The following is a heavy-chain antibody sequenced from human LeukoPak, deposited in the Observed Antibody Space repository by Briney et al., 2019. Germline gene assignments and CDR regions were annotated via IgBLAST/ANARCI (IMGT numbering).Heavy chain of an antibody. J-gene: IGHJ5*02. CDR2: IYTTGNT. CDR1: GGSISSGSYY. V-gene: IGHV4-61*02. CDR3: ARGSSIVASNWFDP. Sequence: PSQTLSLTCTVSGGSISSGSYYWSWIRQPAGKGLEWIGRIYTTGNTHYNPSLKSRVTISLDTSKNQFSLKLSSVTAADTAVYYCARGSSIVASNWFDPWGQGTLVTVSS. D-gene: IGHD6-6*01.